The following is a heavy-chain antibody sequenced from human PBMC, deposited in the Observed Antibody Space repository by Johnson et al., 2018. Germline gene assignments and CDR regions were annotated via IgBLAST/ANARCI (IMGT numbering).Heavy chain of an antibody. V-gene: IGHV3-30*18. CDR1: GFTFSAYG. CDR3: AKDWEVAAVDTGGYFQH. D-gene: IGHD6-13*01. Sequence: QVQLVESGGGVVQPGRSLRLSCAASGFTFSAYGMHWVRQAPGQGLEWVAVISYDGSNKYYAVPVNGRFTISRDNSKNTLYLQMKRLRAEDTAVYYCAKDWEVAAVDTGGYFQHWGQGTLVTVSS. CDR2: ISYDGSNK. J-gene: IGHJ1*01.